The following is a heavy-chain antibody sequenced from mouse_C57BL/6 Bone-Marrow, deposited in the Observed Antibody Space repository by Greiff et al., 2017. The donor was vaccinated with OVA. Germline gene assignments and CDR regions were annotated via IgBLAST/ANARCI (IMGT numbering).Heavy chain of an antibody. J-gene: IGHJ4*01. CDR2: IDPETGGT. CDR3: TRYPEGDY. Sequence: QVQLQQSGAELVRPGASVTLSCKASGYTFTDYEMHWVKQTPVHGLEWIGAIDPETGGTAYNQKFKGKAILTADKSSSTAYMELRSLTAEDSAVYYCTRYPEGDYWGQGTSVTVSS. CDR1: GYTFTDYE. V-gene: IGHV1-15*01.